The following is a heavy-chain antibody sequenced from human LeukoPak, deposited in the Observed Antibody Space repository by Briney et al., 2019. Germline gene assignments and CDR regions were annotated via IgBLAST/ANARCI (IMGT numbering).Heavy chain of an antibody. CDR3: ARDWDSSSWYP. CDR2: IYSGGST. V-gene: IGHV3-53*01. CDR1: GFTVSSNY. Sequence: QPGGSLRLSCAASGFTVSSNYMSWVRRAPGKGLEWVSVIYSGGSTYYADSVKGRFTISRDNSKNTLYLQMNSLRAEDTAVYYCARDWDSSSWYPWGQGTLVTVSS. J-gene: IGHJ5*02. D-gene: IGHD6-13*01.